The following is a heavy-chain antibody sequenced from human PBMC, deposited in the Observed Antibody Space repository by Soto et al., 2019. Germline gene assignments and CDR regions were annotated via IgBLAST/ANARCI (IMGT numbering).Heavy chain of an antibody. Sequence: QVQLQESGPGLVKPSETLSLTCTVSGGSISSYYWSWIRQPPGKGLEWIGYIYYSGSTNYNPSLKSRVTISVDTSKNQFSLKLSSVTAADTAVYYCARDAHLDYGDYLHNWFDPWGQGTLVTVSS. CDR2: IYYSGST. CDR3: ARDAHLDYGDYLHNWFDP. D-gene: IGHD4-17*01. CDR1: GGSISSYY. V-gene: IGHV4-59*01. J-gene: IGHJ5*02.